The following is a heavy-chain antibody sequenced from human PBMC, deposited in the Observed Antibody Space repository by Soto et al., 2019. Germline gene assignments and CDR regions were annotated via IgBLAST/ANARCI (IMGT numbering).Heavy chain of an antibody. V-gene: IGHV3-30*18. CDR3: AKDLDTVTTGISAFDI. J-gene: IGHJ3*02. Sequence: QVQLVESGGGVVQPGRSLRLSCAASGFTFRNYGMHWVRQAPGKGLEWVAVISYDGNNIYYEDSVKGRFTISRDNSKNTLYLQMNSLRAEDTAVYYCAKDLDTVTTGISAFDIWGQGTRVTVSS. D-gene: IGHD4-17*01. CDR2: ISYDGNNI. CDR1: GFTFRNYG.